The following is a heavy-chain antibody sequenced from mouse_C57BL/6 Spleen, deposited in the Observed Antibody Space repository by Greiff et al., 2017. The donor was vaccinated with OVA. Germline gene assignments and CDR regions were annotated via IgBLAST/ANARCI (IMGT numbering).Heavy chain of an antibody. Sequence: QVQLKQSGAELARPGASVKLSCKASGYTFTSYGLSWVKQRTGQGLEWIGEIYPRSGNPYYNEKFKGKATLTADKSSSTAYMELRSLTSEDSAVYFCAREDTTVVSTWYFGVWGTGTTVTVSS. D-gene: IGHD1-1*01. CDR3: AREDTTVVSTWYFGV. CDR2: IYPRSGNP. V-gene: IGHV1-81*01. J-gene: IGHJ1*03. CDR1: GYTFTSYG.